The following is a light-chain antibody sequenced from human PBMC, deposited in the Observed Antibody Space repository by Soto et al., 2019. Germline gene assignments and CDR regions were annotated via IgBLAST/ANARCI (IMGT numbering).Light chain of an antibody. CDR1: SSNIGNNY. V-gene: IGLV1-51*02. CDR3: GTWDNSLSAGV. CDR2: ETN. J-gene: IGLJ2*01. Sequence: QSVLTQPPSVSAAPGQKVTISCSGSSSNIGNNYVSWYQQLPGTAPKLLIYETNKRPSGIPDRFSGSKSDTSATLGITGLQTGDEADYYCGTWDNSLSAGVFGGGTKVTV.